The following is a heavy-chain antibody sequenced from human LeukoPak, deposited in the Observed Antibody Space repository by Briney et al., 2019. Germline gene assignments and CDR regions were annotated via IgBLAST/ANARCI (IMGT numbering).Heavy chain of an antibody. D-gene: IGHD6-25*01. CDR3: ARGGRPAAAASWWFDP. Sequence: SQTLSLTCTVSGGSISSGDYYWSWIRQPPGKGLEWIGYIYYSGSTHYNPSLKSRVSISVDTSKNQFSLKLSSVTAADTAVYYCARGGRPAAAASWWFDPWGQGTLVTVSS. J-gene: IGHJ5*02. V-gene: IGHV4-30-4*01. CDR2: IYYSGST. CDR1: GGSISSGDYY.